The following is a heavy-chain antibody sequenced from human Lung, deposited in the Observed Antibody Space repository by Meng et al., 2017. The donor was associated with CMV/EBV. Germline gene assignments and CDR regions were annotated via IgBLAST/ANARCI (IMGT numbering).Heavy chain of an antibody. D-gene: IGHD3-10*01. CDR2: IPHRGSS. Sequence: QVQLRESGPALVEPSETLSLTCAFSGDSITNHNWWAWVRQPPGKGLEWIGEIPHRGSSAYNPSLKSRVSMSIDKSKNQFSLKLTSVTAADTAVYHCLRRSGGSVWGQGTLVTVSS. V-gene: IGHV4-4*02. CDR1: GDSITNHNW. J-gene: IGHJ1*01. CDR3: LRRSGGSV.